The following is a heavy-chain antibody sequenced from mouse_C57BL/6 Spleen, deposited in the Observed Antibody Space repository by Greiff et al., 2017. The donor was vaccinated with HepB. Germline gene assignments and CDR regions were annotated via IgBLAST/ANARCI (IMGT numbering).Heavy chain of an antibody. J-gene: IGHJ3*01. CDR1: GFTFSSYA. D-gene: IGHD1-1*01. CDR3: TREYYGSSFFAY. V-gene: IGHV5-9-1*02. CDR2: ISSGGDYI. Sequence: EVMLVESGEGLVKPGGSLKLSCAASGFTFSSYAMSWVRQTPEKRLEWVAYISSGGDYIYYADTVKGRFTISRDNARNTLYLQMSSLKSEDTAMYYCTREYYGSSFFAYWGQGTLVTVSA.